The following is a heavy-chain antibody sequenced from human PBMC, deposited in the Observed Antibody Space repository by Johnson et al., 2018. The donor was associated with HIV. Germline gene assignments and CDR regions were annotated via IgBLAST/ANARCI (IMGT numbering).Heavy chain of an antibody. CDR3: VKVAFRIAPTSHAFDI. D-gene: IGHD6-13*01. V-gene: IGHV3-30*04. CDR2: ISYDGRDK. Sequence: QVQLVESGGGVVQPGRSLRLSCAASGFTFSSYAMHWVRQAPGKGLEWVAVISYDGRDKYYANSVKGRFTISRDNSKNTLFLQMNSLRAEDTAVYYCVKVAFRIAPTSHAFDIWGQGTMVTVSS. CDR1: GFTFSSYA. J-gene: IGHJ3*02.